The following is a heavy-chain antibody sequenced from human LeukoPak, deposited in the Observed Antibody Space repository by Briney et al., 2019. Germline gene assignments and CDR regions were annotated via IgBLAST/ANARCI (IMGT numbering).Heavy chain of an antibody. D-gene: IGHD6-13*01. J-gene: IGHJ6*03. CDR1: GFTFSSYW. CDR2: IKQDGSEK. CDR3: ARVGIAAADYYYYYMDV. Sequence: SGGSLRLSCAASGFTFSSYWMSWGRQAPGKGKEWVANIKQDGSEKYYVDSVKGRFIICRENAKNSLYLQMNSLRAEDTAVYYCARVGIAAADYYYYYMDVWGKGTTVTISS. V-gene: IGHV3-7*01.